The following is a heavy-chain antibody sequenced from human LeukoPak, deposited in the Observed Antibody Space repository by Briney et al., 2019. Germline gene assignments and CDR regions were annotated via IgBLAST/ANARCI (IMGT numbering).Heavy chain of an antibody. D-gene: IGHD6-13*01. CDR2: IDPSASYT. CDR3: ARPESIAAAGTPFDS. Sequence: GESLKISCKGSGYSFTSYWISWVRQMPGKGLEWMGGIDPSASYTNYSPPFQGHVPISADKSISTAYLQWSSLKASDTAMSYCARPESIAAAGTPFDSWGQGTLVTVSS. J-gene: IGHJ4*02. V-gene: IGHV5-10-1*01. CDR1: GYSFTSYW.